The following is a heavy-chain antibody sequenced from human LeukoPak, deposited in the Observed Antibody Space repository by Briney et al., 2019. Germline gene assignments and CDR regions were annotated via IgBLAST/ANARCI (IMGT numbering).Heavy chain of an antibody. CDR3: ARDRPGLYYDSSGYYAFDI. V-gene: IGHV4-59*01. Sequence: PSETLSLTCTVSGGSISSYYWSWIRQPPGKGREWIGYIYYSGSTNYNPSLKSRVTISVDTSKNQFSLKLSSVTAADTAVYYCARDRPGLYYDSSGYYAFDIWGQGTMVTVSS. J-gene: IGHJ3*02. D-gene: IGHD3-22*01. CDR2: IYYSGST. CDR1: GGSISSYY.